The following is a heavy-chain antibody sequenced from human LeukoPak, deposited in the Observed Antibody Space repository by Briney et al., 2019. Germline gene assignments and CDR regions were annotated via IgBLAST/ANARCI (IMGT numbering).Heavy chain of an antibody. V-gene: IGHV3-74*01. J-gene: IGHJ4*02. Sequence: GGSLRLSCAASGFTFSSYWMHWVRQAPGKGLVWVSRINSDGSSTSYADSVKGRFTISRDNAKNTLYLQMNSLRAEDTAIYYCAKDLNARVFTSCPDFWGQGTLVTVSS. CDR1: GFTFSSYW. D-gene: IGHD2-2*01. CDR2: INSDGSST. CDR3: AKDLNARVFTSCPDF.